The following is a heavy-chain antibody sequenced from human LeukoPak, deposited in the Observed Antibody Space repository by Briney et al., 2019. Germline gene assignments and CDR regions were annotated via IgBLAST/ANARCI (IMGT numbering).Heavy chain of an antibody. J-gene: IGHJ6*03. D-gene: IGHD1-7*01. Sequence: PSETLSLTCTVSGGSISSSSYYWGWIRQPPGKGLEWIGSIYYSGITYYNPSLKSRVTISVDTSKNQFSLKLSSVTAADTAVYYCARLPELPDCYYMDVWGKGTTVTVSS. CDR1: GGSISSSSYY. V-gene: IGHV4-39*01. CDR3: ARLPELPDCYYMDV. CDR2: IYYSGIT.